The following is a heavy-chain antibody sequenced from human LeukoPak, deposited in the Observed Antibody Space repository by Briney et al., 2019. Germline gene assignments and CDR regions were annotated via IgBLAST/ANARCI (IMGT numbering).Heavy chain of an antibody. J-gene: IGHJ4*02. CDR2: IYTSGST. Sequence: SETLSLTCTVSGGSIGSGSYYWSWIRQPAGKGLEWIGRIYTSGSTNYNPSLKSRVTISVDTSKNQFSLKLSSVTAADTAVYYCAREGVRGVDYWGQGTLVSVSS. D-gene: IGHD3-10*01. CDR1: GGSIGSGSYY. CDR3: AREGVRGVDY. V-gene: IGHV4-61*02.